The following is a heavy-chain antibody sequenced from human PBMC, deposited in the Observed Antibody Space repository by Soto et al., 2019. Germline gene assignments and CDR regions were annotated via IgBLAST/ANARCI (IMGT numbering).Heavy chain of an antibody. Sequence: RASVKVSCKPSGYPFTDLYIHWVRQAPGLGLEWMGWIDPRSGASRKTQRFQGRFTMTRDTSTNTVYMELSSLRSDDTAVYFCARDNYGRLDYWGQGTLVTVAS. D-gene: IGHD3-10*01. CDR2: IDPRSGAS. CDR1: GYPFTDLY. CDR3: ARDNYGRLDY. J-gene: IGHJ4*02. V-gene: IGHV1-2*02.